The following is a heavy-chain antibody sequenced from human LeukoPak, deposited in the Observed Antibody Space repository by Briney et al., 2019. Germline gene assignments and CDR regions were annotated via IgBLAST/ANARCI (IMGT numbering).Heavy chain of an antibody. Sequence: SETLSLTCTVSGGSISSYYWSWIRQPPGKGLEWIGYIYYSGSTNYNPSLKSRVTISVDTSKNQFSLKLSSVTAADTAVYYCARGYSGYDPLLYYMDVWGKGTTVTVSS. D-gene: IGHD5-12*01. V-gene: IGHV4-59*01. CDR2: IYYSGST. CDR3: ARGYSGYDPLLYYMDV. CDR1: GGSISSYY. J-gene: IGHJ6*03.